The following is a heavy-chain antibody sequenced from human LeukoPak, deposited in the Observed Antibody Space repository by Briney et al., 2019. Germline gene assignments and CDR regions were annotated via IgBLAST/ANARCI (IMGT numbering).Heavy chain of an antibody. CDR1: SYSISSGYY. J-gene: IGHJ4*02. V-gene: IGHV4-38-2*01. D-gene: IGHD6-6*01. CDR3: ARGRGIAARRGYDY. CDR2: IYHSGST. Sequence: SETLSLTCAVSSYSISSGYYWGWIRQPPGKGLEWIGSIYHSGSTFYNPSLKSRVTISVDTSKNQFSLKLSSVTAADTAVYYCARGRGIAARRGYDYWGQGTLVTVSS.